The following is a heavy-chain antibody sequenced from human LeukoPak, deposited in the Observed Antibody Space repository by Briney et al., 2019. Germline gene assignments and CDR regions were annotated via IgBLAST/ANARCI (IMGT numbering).Heavy chain of an antibody. J-gene: IGHJ1*01. Sequence: PGGSLRLSCAASGFTFDDYAMHWVRQAPGKGLEWVSGISWNSGSIGYADSVKGRFTISRDNAKNSLYLQMNSLRAEDTALYYCAKDNVVRDSSGYYYEDFQHWGQGTLVTVSS. V-gene: IGHV3-9*01. CDR3: AKDNVVRDSSGYYYEDFQH. CDR2: ISWNSGSI. CDR1: GFTFDDYA. D-gene: IGHD3-22*01.